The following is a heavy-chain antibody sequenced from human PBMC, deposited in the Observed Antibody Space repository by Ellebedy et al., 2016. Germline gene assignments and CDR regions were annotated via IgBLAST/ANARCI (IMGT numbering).Heavy chain of an antibody. CDR1: SGSMRDYY. D-gene: IGHD3-16*01. CDR3: ARSLGRVGYFDY. Sequence: SETLSLXCAVSSGSMRDYYWTWIRQSAGKGLEWIGEINHSGSPTYSPALQSRVTISIESSKNRFSLRLTSVTAADTAVYYCARSLGRVGYFDYWGQGTLVTVSS. CDR2: INHSGSP. J-gene: IGHJ4*02. V-gene: IGHV4-34*01.